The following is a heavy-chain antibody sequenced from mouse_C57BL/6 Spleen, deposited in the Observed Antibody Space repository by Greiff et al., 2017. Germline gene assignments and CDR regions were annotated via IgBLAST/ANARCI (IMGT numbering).Heavy chain of an antibody. J-gene: IGHJ2*01. V-gene: IGHV7-3*01. CDR3: ESYEYLLGRGYFDY. D-gene: IGHD5-1*01. CDR1: GFTFTDYY. CDR2: IRNKANGYTT. Sequence: EVKLMESGGGLVQPGGSLSLSCAASGFTFTDYYMSWVRQPPGKALEWLGFIRNKANGYTTEYSASVKGRFTSSRDKSQSILYLQMNALRCEDSATNYGESYEYLLGRGYFDYWGQGTTLTVSA.